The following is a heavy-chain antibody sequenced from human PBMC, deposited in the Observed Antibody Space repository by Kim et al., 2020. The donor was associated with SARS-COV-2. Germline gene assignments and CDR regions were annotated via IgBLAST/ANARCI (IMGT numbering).Heavy chain of an antibody. Sequence: ASVKVSYKASGYTFISYDINWVRQPTGQGLEWMGWMNPNSGNTGYVQKFQGRVIITRDTAIITAYMELSSLRSEDTAVYYCARAWGATPFDHCGQGTLVT. CDR3: ARAWGATPFDH. CDR2: MNPNSGNT. V-gene: IGHV1-8*01. D-gene: IGHD1-26*01. CDR1: GYTFISYD. J-gene: IGHJ4*02.